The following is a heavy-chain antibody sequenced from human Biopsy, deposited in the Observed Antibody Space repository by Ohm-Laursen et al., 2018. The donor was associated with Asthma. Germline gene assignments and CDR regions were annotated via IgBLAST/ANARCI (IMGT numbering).Heavy chain of an antibody. D-gene: IGHD2-2*01. CDR1: VGTFNTYV. V-gene: IGHV1-69*13. CDR3: ARKAGSCISRTCYSLDF. Sequence: SVKVSCKSLVGTFNTYVIGWVRQAPGQGLEWMGGIDSVFGTTTYPQKFQDRVTITADDSTSTVYMELSSLRSEDTAVYYCARKAGSCISRTCYSLDFWGQGTLVTVSS. J-gene: IGHJ4*02. CDR2: IDSVFGTT.